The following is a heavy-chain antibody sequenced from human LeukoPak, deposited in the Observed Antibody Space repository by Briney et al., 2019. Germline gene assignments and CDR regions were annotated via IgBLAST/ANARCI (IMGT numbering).Heavy chain of an antibody. CDR3: AKDRVPDGVWSFDY. Sequence: GGSLRLSCAASGFTFSTYTMNWVRQAPGEGLEWVSGVGGDGRITHYADSVKGRFTISRDNSKNTLYLQMSSLRAEDTAVYYCAKDRVPDGVWSFDYWGEGSLVIVSS. D-gene: IGHD2-8*02. V-gene: IGHV3-23*01. J-gene: IGHJ4*02. CDR2: VGGDGRIT. CDR1: GFTFSTYT.